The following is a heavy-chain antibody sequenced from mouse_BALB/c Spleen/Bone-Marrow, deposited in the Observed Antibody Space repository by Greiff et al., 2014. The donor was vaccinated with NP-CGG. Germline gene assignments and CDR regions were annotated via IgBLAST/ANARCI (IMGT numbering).Heavy chain of an antibody. CDR2: IDPETGGT. CDR3: TREGIYFGYDVPMDY. Sequence: QVQLQQPGAELVRPGASVTLSCKASGYNFTDYEMHWVKQTPVHGLEWIGSIDPETGGTAHNQNFKGKATLTADRSSTTAYMELRSLTSEDSAVYYCTREGIYFGYDVPMDYWGQGTSVTVSS. J-gene: IGHJ4*01. CDR1: GYNFTDYE. D-gene: IGHD2-2*01. V-gene: IGHV1-15*01.